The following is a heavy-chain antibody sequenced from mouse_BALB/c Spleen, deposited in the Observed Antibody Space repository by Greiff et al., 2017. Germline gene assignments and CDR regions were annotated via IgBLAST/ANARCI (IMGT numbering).Heavy chain of an antibody. Sequence: QVHVKQPGAELVKPGASVRRSCRASGYPFTGSGRHGVRQRPGRGLEWIGRIDPNVGGTKYNEKFKSKATLTVDKPSSTAYMQLSSLTSEDSAVYYCTRSGTTVVDPFAYWGQGTLVTVSA. D-gene: IGHD1-1*01. V-gene: IGHV1-62-3*01. CDR1: GYPFTGSG. CDR3: TRSGTTVVDPFAY. CDR2: IDPNVGGT. J-gene: IGHJ3*01.